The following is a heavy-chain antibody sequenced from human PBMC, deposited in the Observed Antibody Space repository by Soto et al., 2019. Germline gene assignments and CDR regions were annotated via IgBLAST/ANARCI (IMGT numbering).Heavy chain of an antibody. V-gene: IGHV3-21*01. CDR3: ARDTNFYASGSGVDY. Sequence: EVQVVESGGGLVKPGGSLRLSCAASGFTFSSYSMSWVRQAPGKGLEWVSSITSSSNYIHYTDSVQGRFTISRDNAKSSLCLQMNSLRAEDTALYYCARDTNFYASGSGVDYWGQGTLVTVSS. CDR1: GFTFSSYS. D-gene: IGHD3-10*01. J-gene: IGHJ4*02. CDR2: ITSSSNYI.